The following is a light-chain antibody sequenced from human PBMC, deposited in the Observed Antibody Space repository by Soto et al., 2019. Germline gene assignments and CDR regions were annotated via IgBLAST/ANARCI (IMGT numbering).Light chain of an antibody. CDR2: VDS. CDR3: AAWDDSLNGYV. V-gene: IGLV1-44*01. CDR1: SSNIGTNT. J-gene: IGLJ1*01. Sequence: QTVVTQPPSASGTPGQRVTISCSGGSSNIGTNTVNWYQQLPGTAPKLLIYVDSQRPSGVPDRFSGSKSGTSASLAISGLQSEDESDYYCAAWDDSLNGYVFGTGTKLTVL.